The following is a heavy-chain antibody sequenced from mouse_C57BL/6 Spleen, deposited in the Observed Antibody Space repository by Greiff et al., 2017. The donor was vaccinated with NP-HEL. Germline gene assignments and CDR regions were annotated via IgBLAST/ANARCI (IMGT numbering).Heavy chain of an antibody. J-gene: IGHJ4*01. V-gene: IGHV5-17*01. CDR1: GFTFSDYG. D-gene: IGHD1-1*01. Sequence: EVKLMESGGGLVKPGGSLKLSCAASGFTFSDYGMHWVRQAPEKGLEWVAYLSSGSSTIYYADTVKGRFTISRDNAKNTLFLQMTSLGSEDTSMYYCARGLLRYYAMDDWGQGTSVTVSS. CDR2: LSSGSSTI. CDR3: ARGLLRYYAMDD.